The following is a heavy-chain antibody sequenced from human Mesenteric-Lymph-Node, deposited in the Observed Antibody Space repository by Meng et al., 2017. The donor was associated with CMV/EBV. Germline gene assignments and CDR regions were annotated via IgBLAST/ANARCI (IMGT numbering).Heavy chain of an antibody. J-gene: IGHJ6*02. D-gene: IGHD1-14*01. CDR3: VRDQFETGSYGMGV. V-gene: IGHV3-74*01. Sequence: GGSLRLSCAASGFTFSNYWMNWVRQAPGKGLVWVSRINSDGSSTSYADSVKGRFTISRDNAKNTLYLQMNSLRAEDTALYYCVRDQFETGSYGMGVWGQGTTVTVSS. CDR2: INSDGSST. CDR1: GFTFSNYW.